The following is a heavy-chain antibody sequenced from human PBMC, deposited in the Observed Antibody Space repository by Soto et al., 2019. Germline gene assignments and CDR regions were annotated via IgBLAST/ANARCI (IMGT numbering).Heavy chain of an antibody. D-gene: IGHD1-26*01. J-gene: IGHJ4*02. V-gene: IGHV1-2*06. CDR3: ARDPSKGGGTADFDY. CDR1: GYTFTVYY. CDR2: INPKSGGT. Sequence: ASVKFFCKASGYTFTVYYMHWVRQAPGQELEWMGRINPKSGGTIYPQKFQGRVTMTWDTSISTAYMALTRLRSDDTAVYYCARDPSKGGGTADFDYWGQGTLVTVSS.